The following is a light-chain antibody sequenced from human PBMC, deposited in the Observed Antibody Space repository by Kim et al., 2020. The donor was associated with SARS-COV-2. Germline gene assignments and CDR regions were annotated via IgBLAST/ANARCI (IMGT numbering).Light chain of an antibody. CDR3: QQYGGSPLT. CDR1: QSISNDY. CDR2: SAS. V-gene: IGKV3-20*01. Sequence: DIVLTQAPDILSLSPGEKATLSCRASQSISNDYLDWYQQKPGQSPSLLIYSASTRATGIPDRFSGSGSGTDFTLTISILEPDDFAVYHCQQYGGSPLTFGGGTKVDIK. J-gene: IGKJ4*01.